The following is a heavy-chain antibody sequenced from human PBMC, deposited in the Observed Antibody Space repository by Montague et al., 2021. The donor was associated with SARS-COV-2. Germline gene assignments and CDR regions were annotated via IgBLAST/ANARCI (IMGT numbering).Heavy chain of an antibody. J-gene: IGHJ5*01. CDR1: GDSVGDYY. CDR3: ATLAVGMGLQMDGWFDS. CDR2: ISNSESAKYSHSYSGNT. Sequence: SETLSLTCSVSGDSVGDYYWSWIRQPPGMGLEWIGYISNSESAKYSHSYSGNTKYAPSFQSRVTISLDTSKSQVSLQVTFVTASDTATYFCATLAVGMGLQMDGWFDSWGQGIRVMVSS. V-gene: IGHV4-59*02. D-gene: IGHD4-11*01.